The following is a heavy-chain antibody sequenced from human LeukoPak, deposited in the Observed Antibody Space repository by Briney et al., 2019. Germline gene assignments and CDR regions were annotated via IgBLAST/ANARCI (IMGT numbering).Heavy chain of an antibody. CDR3: ATCGGGSCYELYYFDY. CDR2: IIPILGIA. Sequence: GSSVKVSCKASGGTFSSYAISWVRQAPGQGLEWMGRIIPILGIANYAQKFQGRVTITADKSTSTAYMELSSLRSEDTAVYYCATCGGGSCYELYYFDYWGQGTLVTVSS. CDR1: GGTFSSYA. V-gene: IGHV1-69*04. J-gene: IGHJ4*02. D-gene: IGHD2-15*01.